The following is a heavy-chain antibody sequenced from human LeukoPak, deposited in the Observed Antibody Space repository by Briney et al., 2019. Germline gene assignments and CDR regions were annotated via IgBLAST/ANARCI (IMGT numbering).Heavy chain of an antibody. V-gene: IGHV3-7*01. CDR3: ARDRGWRTSGYYLYHFDY. CDR1: GFTFSHHW. Sequence: PGGSLRLSCTASGFTFSHHWMYWVRQAPGKGLEWVASIKHNGGEKYYVDSVKGRFTISRDNAKNSLYLEMSSLRVEDTAVYYCARDRGWRTSGYYLYHFDYWGQGTLVTFAS. CDR2: IKHNGGEK. D-gene: IGHD3-22*01. J-gene: IGHJ4*02.